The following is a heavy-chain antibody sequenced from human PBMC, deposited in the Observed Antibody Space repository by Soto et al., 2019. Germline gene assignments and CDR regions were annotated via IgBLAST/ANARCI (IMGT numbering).Heavy chain of an antibody. V-gene: IGHV4-30-2*01. J-gene: IGHJ6*02. CDR3: ARVPGP. Sequence: QLQLQESGSGLVKPSQTLSLTCAVSGGSISSGGYSWSWIRQPPGNALEWIGYIYHSGSTYYHPSLMSRFTISVDRSQNQFSLKLSSVSAADTAVYYCARVPGPWGQGTTVTVSS. CDR1: GGSISSGGYS. CDR2: IYHSGST.